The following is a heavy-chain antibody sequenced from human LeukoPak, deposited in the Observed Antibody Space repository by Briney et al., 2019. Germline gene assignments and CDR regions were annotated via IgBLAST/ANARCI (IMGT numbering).Heavy chain of an antibody. CDR1: GYTFSSYD. J-gene: IGHJ4*02. Sequence: ASVKVSCKTSGYTFSSYDINWMRQAPGQGLEWMGWISAYNGNTNSAQMLQGRVTMTTDPSTSTAYMELRSLRSDDTAVYYCARDPTAAGALFDYWGQGTLVTVSS. V-gene: IGHV1-18*01. D-gene: IGHD6-13*01. CDR2: ISAYNGNT. CDR3: ARDPTAAGALFDY.